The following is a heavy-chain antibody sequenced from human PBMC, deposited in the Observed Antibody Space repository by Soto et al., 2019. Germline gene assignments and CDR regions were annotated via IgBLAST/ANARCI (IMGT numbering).Heavy chain of an antibody. Sequence: SETLSLTCTVSGGSISSYYWSWIRQPPGKGLEWIGYIYYSGSTNYNPSLKSRVTISVDTSKNQFSLKLSSVTAADTAVYYCARALRRYYYYGMDVWGQGTTLNVSS. V-gene: IGHV4-59*01. D-gene: IGHD3-16*01. CDR1: GGSISSYY. CDR3: ARALRRYYYYGMDV. J-gene: IGHJ6*02. CDR2: IYYSGST.